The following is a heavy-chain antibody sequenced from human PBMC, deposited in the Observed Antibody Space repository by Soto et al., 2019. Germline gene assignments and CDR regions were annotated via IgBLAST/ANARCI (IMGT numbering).Heavy chain of an antibody. CDR1: GGSFSGYY. CDR2: INHSGST. CDR3: ARGGEVVVAATGEGGFGWFDP. Sequence: QVQLQQWGAGLLKPSETLSLTCAVYGGSFSGYYWSWIRQPPGKGLEWIGEINHSGSTNYNPSLKSRVPISVDTSKNQFSLKLSSVTAADTAVYYCARGGEVVVAATGEGGFGWFDPWGQGTLVTVSS. V-gene: IGHV4-34*01. D-gene: IGHD2-15*01. J-gene: IGHJ5*02.